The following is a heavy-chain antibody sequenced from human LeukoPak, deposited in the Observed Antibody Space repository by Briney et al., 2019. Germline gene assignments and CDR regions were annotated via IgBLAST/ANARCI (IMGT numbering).Heavy chain of an antibody. J-gene: IGHJ5*02. Sequence: SETLSLTCTVSGGSISSYYWSWIRQPPGKGLEWIGDIYYSGSTNYNPSLKSRVTISVDTSKNQFSLKLSSVTAADTAVYYCARESSGWYFNWFDPRGQGTLVTVSS. D-gene: IGHD6-19*01. V-gene: IGHV4-59*01. CDR1: GGSISSYY. CDR3: ARESSGWYFNWFDP. CDR2: IYYSGST.